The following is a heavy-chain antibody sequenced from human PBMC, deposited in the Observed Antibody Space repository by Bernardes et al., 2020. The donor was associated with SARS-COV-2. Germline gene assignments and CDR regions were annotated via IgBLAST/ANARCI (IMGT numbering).Heavy chain of an antibody. V-gene: IGHV3-30*18. CDR3: AKDDSAYESYLDF. CDR2: MSHDGGNK. D-gene: IGHD5-12*01. CDR1: GFSISRYG. Sequence: GGSLRLSRAASGFSISRYGMHWVRQALGKGLERVAFMSHDGGNKYYADSVKGRFTISRDNSKNTLYLQMNSLRVEDTAVYYCAKDDSAYESYLDFWGQGTLVTVSS. J-gene: IGHJ4*02.